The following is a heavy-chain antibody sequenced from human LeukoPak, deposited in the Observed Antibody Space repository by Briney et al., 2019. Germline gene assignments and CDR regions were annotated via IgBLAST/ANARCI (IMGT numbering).Heavy chain of an antibody. CDR3: ARDRVWFGSNWFDP. J-gene: IGHJ5*02. V-gene: IGHV7-4-1*02. D-gene: IGHD3-10*01. CDR1: GYTFTSYA. CDR2: INTNTGNP. Sequence: ASVKVSCKASGYTFTSYAMNWVRQAPGQGLEWMGWINTNTGNPTYAQGFTGRFVFSLDTSVSTAYLQISSLKAEDTAVYYCARDRVWFGSNWFDPWGQGTLVTVSS.